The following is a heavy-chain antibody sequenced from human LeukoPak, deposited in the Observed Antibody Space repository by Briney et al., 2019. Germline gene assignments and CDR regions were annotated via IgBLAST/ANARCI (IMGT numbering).Heavy chain of an antibody. D-gene: IGHD3-3*01. Sequence: SETLSLTCAVYGGSFSGYYWSWIRQPPGKGLEWIGEINHSGSTNYNPSLKSRVTISVDTSKNQFSLKLNSVTAADTAVYYCAGGPSGEEWFTWGQGTLVTVSS. J-gene: IGHJ5*02. V-gene: IGHV4-34*01. CDR1: GGSFSGYY. CDR3: AGGPSGEEWFT. CDR2: INHSGST.